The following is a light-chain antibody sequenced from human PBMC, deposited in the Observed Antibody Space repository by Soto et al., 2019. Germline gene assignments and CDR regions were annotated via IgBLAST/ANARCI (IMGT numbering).Light chain of an antibody. CDR3: QQYNSYSLT. Sequence: DIQMTQSPSTLSASVGDRVTITCRASQSISSWLAWYQQKPGKAPKVLIYKASTLESGVPSRFSGSGSGTEFTLTISSLQPDDFATYYCQQYNSYSLTFGGGTKVEIK. CDR1: QSISSW. CDR2: KAS. J-gene: IGKJ4*01. V-gene: IGKV1-5*03.